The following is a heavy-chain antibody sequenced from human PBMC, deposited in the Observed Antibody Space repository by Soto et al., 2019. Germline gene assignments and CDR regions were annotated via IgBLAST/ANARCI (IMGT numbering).Heavy chain of an antibody. Sequence: PGGSLRLSCAASGFTFSSFAMSWVRQAPGKGLEWVANIKPDGSEKFYVDSVKGRFTISRDNVKNSVSLQMRSLRAEDTAVYYCARGDYFYDTSGYFVDAFDIWGQGIMVTVSS. D-gene: IGHD3-22*01. CDR2: IKPDGSEK. J-gene: IGHJ3*02. V-gene: IGHV3-7*01. CDR1: GFTFSSFA. CDR3: ARGDYFYDTSGYFVDAFDI.